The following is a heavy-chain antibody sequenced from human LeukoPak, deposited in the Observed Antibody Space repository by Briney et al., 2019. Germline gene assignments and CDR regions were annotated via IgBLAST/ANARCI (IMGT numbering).Heavy chain of an antibody. D-gene: IGHD3-22*01. CDR1: GGSISSRSYY. J-gene: IGHJ4*02. CDR2: ISYSGST. Sequence: PSETLSLTCTVSGGSISSRSYYWGRLPPPQGRGLEWIGSISYSGSTYSYPSLKSRFTISVDTSKNQSSLTLSSVTAADTAVYNCARLDYDSSGLIDYWGQGTLVTVSS. CDR3: ARLDYDSSGLIDY. V-gene: IGHV4-39*01.